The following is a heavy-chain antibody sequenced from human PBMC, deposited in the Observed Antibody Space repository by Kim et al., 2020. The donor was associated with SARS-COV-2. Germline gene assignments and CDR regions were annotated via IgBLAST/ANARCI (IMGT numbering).Heavy chain of an antibody. J-gene: IGHJ5*02. CDR3: ARAEQWLGLYNWFDR. CDR2: INTKTGNT. Sequence: ASVKVSCKASGYTFTSYAMNWVRQAPGQGLEWMGWINTKTGNTMYAQGFTGRFAFSLDTSVSTAYLQISSLKAEDTAVYYCARAEQWLGLYNWFDRWGKGTLVTVSS. D-gene: IGHD6-19*01. CDR1: GYTFTSYA. V-gene: IGHV7-4-1*02.